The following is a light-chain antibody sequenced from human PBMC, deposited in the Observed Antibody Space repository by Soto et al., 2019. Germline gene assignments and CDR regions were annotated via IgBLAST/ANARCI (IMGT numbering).Light chain of an antibody. CDR1: SNDVGGYNY. CDR3: TPYAGTTSYV. CDR2: DVS. V-gene: IGLV2-11*01. Sequence: QSALTQPRSVSGSPGQSVTISCTGTSNDVGGYNYVSWYQHYPDKAPKLMIYDVSKRPSRVPDRFSGSKSGNTASLTIAGLQAEDEADYYCTPYAGTTSYVFGTGTKLTVL. J-gene: IGLJ1*01.